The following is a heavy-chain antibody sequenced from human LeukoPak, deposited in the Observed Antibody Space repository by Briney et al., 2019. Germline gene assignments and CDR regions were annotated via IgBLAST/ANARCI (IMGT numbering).Heavy chain of an antibody. J-gene: IGHJ5*02. Sequence: GRSLRLSCAASGFTFRSYGMHWVRQAPGKGLQWVAVIGNDGGNKYYADSVKGRFTISRDNTNKMLYLQMNSLRAEDTAIYYCARDPLSGSLGNRFDPWGQGTLVTVSS. CDR3: ARDPLSGSLGNRFDP. CDR2: IGNDGGNK. D-gene: IGHD1-26*01. V-gene: IGHV3-33*01. CDR1: GFTFRSYG.